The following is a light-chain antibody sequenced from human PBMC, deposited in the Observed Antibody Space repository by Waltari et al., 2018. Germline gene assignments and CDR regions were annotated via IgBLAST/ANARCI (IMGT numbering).Light chain of an antibody. CDR2: KAS. V-gene: IGKV1-5*03. J-gene: IGKJ2*01. CDR3: QQYYNYLYT. CDR1: QSVNNY. Sequence: DIQMTQSPSTLSASVGDSVTITCRASQSVNNYLAWYQQRPGKAPRLLIYKASSLEVGVPPKFSGSGSVTEFTLTITSLQPDDFATYYCQQYYNYLYTFGQGTKLEI.